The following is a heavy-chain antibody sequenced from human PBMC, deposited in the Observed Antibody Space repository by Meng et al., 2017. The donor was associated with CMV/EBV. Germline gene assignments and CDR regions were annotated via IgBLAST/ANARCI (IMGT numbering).Heavy chain of an antibody. CDR3: ARAWIAAAGTLDY. D-gene: IGHD6-13*01. V-gene: IGHV3-48*04. J-gene: IGHJ4*02. CDR1: GFSFSSYS. Sequence: GESLKISCAASGFSFSSYSMNWVRQAPGKGLEWVSYISSSSSTIYYADSVKGRFTISRDNAKNSLYLQMNSLRAEDTAVYYCARAWIAAAGTLDYWDQGTLVTVSS. CDR2: ISSSSSTI.